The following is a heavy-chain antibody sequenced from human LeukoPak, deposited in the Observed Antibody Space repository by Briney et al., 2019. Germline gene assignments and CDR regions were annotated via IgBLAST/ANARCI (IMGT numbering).Heavy chain of an antibody. D-gene: IGHD2-15*01. CDR1: GFTFSDYY. CDR2: ISSSGSTI. J-gene: IGHJ4*02. Sequence: PGGSLRLSCAASGFTFSDYYMSWIRQAPGKGLGWVSYISSSGSTIYYADSVKGRFTISRDNAKNSLYLQMNSLRAEDTAVYYCARELYCSGGSCYDGFIYWGQGTLVTVSS. CDR3: ARELYCSGGSCYDGFIY. V-gene: IGHV3-11*01.